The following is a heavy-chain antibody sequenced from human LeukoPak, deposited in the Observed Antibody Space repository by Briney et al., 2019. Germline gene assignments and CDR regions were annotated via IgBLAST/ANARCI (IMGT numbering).Heavy chain of an antibody. J-gene: IGHJ3*02. Sequence: SETLSLTCTLSGGSISTYYWSWIRQPPGKGLEWIGYIYHSGSTNYNPSLKSRVTISVDTSKNQFSLKLSSVTAADTAVYYCARVGRGRAFDIWGQGTMVTVSS. D-gene: IGHD3-10*01. CDR2: IYHSGST. V-gene: IGHV4-59*12. CDR1: GGSISTYY. CDR3: ARVGRGRAFDI.